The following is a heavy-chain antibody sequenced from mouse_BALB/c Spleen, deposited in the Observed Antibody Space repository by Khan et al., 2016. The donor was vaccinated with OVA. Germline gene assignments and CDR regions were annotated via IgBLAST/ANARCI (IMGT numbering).Heavy chain of an antibody. CDR2: INTYTGEP. CDR1: GYTFTNYG. J-gene: IGHJ1*01. CDR3: ARGASYWYFDV. V-gene: IGHV9-1*02. Sequence: QIQLVQSGPELKKPGETVKISCKASGYTFTNYGMNWVKQAPGKGLKWMGWINTYTGEPTYTDDFKGRFAFSLETSASTAYLQINNLKIEDIATYFCARGASYWYFDVWGAGTTVTVSS.